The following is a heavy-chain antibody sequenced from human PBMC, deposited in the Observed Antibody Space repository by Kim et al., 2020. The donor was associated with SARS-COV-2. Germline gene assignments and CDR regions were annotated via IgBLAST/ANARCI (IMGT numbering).Heavy chain of an antibody. J-gene: IGHJ6*02. CDR2: ITYDGSNK. CDR3: ARVMAVADLKERYYYYYGMGV. D-gene: IGHD6-19*01. CDR1: GFTFSSYA. V-gene: IGHV3-30-3*01. Sequence: GGSLRLSCAASGFTFSSYAMHWVRQAPGKGLEWVAVITYDGSNKYYADSVKGRFTISRDNSKNTLYLQMNSLRAEDTAVYYCARVMAVADLKERYYYYYGMGVWGQGTTVTVSS.